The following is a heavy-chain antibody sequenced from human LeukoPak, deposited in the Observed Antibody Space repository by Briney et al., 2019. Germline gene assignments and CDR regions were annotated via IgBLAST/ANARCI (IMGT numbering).Heavy chain of an antibody. V-gene: IGHV1-2*02. CDR3: ARADNYYDSSGYYITLYYFDY. J-gene: IGHJ4*02. CDR1: GYTFTGSY. Sequence: ASVKVSCKASGYTFTGSYMHWVRQAPGQGLEWMGWINLNSGGTNYAQKFQVRVTMTRDTSISTAYMELSRLRSDDTAVYYCARADNYYDSSGYYITLYYFDYWGQGTLVTVSS. D-gene: IGHD3-22*01. CDR2: INLNSGGT.